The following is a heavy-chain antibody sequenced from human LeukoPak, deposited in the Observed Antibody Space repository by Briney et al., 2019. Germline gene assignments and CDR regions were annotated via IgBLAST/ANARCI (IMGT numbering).Heavy chain of an antibody. V-gene: IGHV1-18*01. D-gene: IGHD3-10*01. CDR2: LSAYNDNT. CDR1: GYTFTNYG. Sequence: ASVKVSCKASGYTFTNYGITWVRQAPGQGFEWMGWLSAYNDNTNYAQKLQGRVTMTTDTSTSTPYMELRSLRSDDTAVYYCANYGSGGGFDYWGQGTLVTVSS. CDR3: ANYGSGGGFDY. J-gene: IGHJ4*02.